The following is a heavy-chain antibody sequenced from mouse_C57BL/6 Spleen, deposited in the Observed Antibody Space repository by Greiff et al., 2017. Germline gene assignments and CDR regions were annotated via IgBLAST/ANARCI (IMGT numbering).Heavy chain of an antibody. CDR1: GYTFTDYE. CDR3: TRRTDDGSSYDWAMDY. CDR2: IDPETGGT. V-gene: IGHV1-15*01. J-gene: IGHJ4*01. D-gene: IGHD1-1*01. Sequence: QVQLQQSGAELVRPGASVTLSCKASGYTFTDYEMHWVKQTPVHGLAWIGAIDPETGGTAYNQKFKGKAILTADKSSSTAYMGLRSLTSEDSAVEYCTRRTDDGSSYDWAMDYWGQGTSVTVSS.